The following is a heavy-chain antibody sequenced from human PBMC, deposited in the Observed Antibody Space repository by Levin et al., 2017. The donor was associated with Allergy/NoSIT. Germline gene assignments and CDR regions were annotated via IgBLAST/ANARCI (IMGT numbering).Heavy chain of an antibody. Sequence: GGSLRLSCAASKFAFSTYWMTWVRQAPGKGPEWVANINQDGSDKYYVDSVKGRFTISRDNAKNSLYLQLNSLRAEDTAVYYCARGGSDSSWYWIYWGQGTLVTVSS. J-gene: IGHJ4*02. CDR3: ARGGSDSSWYWIY. CDR2: INQDGSDK. CDR1: KFAFSTYW. V-gene: IGHV3-7*01. D-gene: IGHD6-13*01.